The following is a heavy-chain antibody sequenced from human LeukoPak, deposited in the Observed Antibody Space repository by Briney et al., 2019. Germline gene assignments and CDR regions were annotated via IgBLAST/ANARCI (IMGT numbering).Heavy chain of an antibody. CDR2: IWYDGSNK. J-gene: IGHJ6*02. D-gene: IGHD3-22*01. V-gene: IGHV3-33*06. Sequence: GGSPRLSCAASGFTFSSYGMHWVRQAPGKGLEWVSVIWYDGSNKYYADSVKGRFTISRDNSKNTLYLQMNSLRAEDTAVYYCAKESTYYYDSSGYPSSMDVWGQGTTVTVSS. CDR3: AKESTYYYDSSGYPSSMDV. CDR1: GFTFSSYG.